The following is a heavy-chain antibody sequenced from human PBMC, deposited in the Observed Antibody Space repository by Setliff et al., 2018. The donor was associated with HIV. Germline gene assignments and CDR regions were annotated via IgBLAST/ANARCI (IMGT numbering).Heavy chain of an antibody. V-gene: IGHV4-61*10. CDR2: IYYSGRT. CDR3: ARDQTNDAFDI. CDR1: GGSISSGNYY. Sequence: SETLSLTCTVSGGSISSGNYYWSWIRQPAGKGLEWIGWIYYSGRTKYNPSLESRVTISVDTSKNQFSLKLSSVTAADTAVYYCARDQTNDAFDIWGQGTMVTVS. J-gene: IGHJ3*02.